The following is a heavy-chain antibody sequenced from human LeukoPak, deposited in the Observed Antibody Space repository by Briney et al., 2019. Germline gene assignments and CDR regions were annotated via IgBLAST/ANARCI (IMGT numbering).Heavy chain of an antibody. Sequence: GGSLRLSCAASGFTFSSYGMHWVRQAPGKGLEWVAVISYDGSNKYYADSVKGRFTISRDNSKNTLYLQMNSLRAEDTAVYYCAKAPELLLGYFQHWGQGTLVTVSS. J-gene: IGHJ1*01. V-gene: IGHV3-30*18. CDR3: AKAPELLLGYFQH. CDR1: GFTFSSYG. CDR2: ISYDGSNK. D-gene: IGHD2-15*01.